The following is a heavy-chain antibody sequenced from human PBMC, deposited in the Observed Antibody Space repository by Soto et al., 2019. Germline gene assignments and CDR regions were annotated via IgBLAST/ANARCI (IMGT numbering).Heavy chain of an antibody. CDR1: GVSISNSSYY. Sequence: PSETLSLTCTVSGVSISNSSYYWCWIRRPPGKGLEWIGTIYNSGITYYTPSLKSRVTISVDTSKNQFSLKLTSVTAADTAVYYCARHGSNWGQGTLVTVSS. V-gene: IGHV4-39*01. CDR2: IYNSGIT. CDR3: ARHGSN. J-gene: IGHJ4*02.